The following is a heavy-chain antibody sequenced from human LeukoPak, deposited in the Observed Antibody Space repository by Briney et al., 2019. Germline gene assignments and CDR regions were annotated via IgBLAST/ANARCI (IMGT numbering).Heavy chain of an antibody. CDR2: INHSGST. Sequence: KPSETLSLTCAVYGVSFSGYYWSWLRQLPGKGLEWFGEINHSGSTNYNPSLKSRVTISVDTSKNQFSLKLSSVTAADTAVYYCARVSVDIVVVVAATTYYYGMDVWGKGTTVSVSS. D-gene: IGHD2-15*01. CDR3: ARVSVDIVVVVAATTYYYGMDV. V-gene: IGHV4-34*01. J-gene: IGHJ6*04. CDR1: GVSFSGYY.